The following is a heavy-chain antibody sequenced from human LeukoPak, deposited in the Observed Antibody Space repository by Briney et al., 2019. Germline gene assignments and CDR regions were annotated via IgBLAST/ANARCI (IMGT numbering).Heavy chain of an antibody. V-gene: IGHV3-30-3*01. D-gene: IGHD4-11*01. J-gene: IGHJ4*02. CDR1: GFTFSSYA. Sequence: GRSLRLSCAASGFTFSSYAMHWVRQAPGKGLEWVAVISYDGSNKYYADSVKGRFTISRDNSKNTLYLQMNSLRAEDTAVYYCAKVMTTVTPFDYWGQGTLVTVSS. CDR3: AKVMTTVTPFDY. CDR2: ISYDGSNK.